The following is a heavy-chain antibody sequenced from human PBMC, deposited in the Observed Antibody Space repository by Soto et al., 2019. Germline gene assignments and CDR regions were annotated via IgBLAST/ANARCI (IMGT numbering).Heavy chain of an antibody. D-gene: IGHD2-2*02. CDR3: ARAYCSSTSCYNGDAFDI. Sequence: ASVKVSCKASAYTFTGYYMHWVRQAPGQGLEWMGWINPNSGGTNYAQKFQGWVTMTRDTSISTAYMELSRLRSDDTAVYYCARAYCSSTSCYNGDAFDIWGQGTMVTVSS. CDR1: AYTFTGYY. J-gene: IGHJ3*02. V-gene: IGHV1-2*04. CDR2: INPNSGGT.